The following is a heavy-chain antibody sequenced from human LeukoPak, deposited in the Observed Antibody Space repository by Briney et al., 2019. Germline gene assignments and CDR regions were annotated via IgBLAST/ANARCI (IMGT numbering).Heavy chain of an antibody. CDR3: ARDRRFLVGARSFDY. D-gene: IGHD1-26*01. Sequence: ASVKVSCKASGGTFSSYAISWVRQAPGQGLEWMGWISAYNGNTNYAQKLQGRVTMTTDTSTSTAYVELRSLRSDDTAVYYCARDRRFLVGARSFDYWGQGTLVTVSS. CDR2: ISAYNGNT. J-gene: IGHJ4*02. CDR1: GGTFSSYA. V-gene: IGHV1-18*01.